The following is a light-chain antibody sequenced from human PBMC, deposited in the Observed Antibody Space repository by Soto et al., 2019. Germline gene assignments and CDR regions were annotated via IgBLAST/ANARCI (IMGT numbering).Light chain of an antibody. V-gene: IGKV1-39*01. Sequence: DIQMTQSPSSLSASVGDRVTITCRASQTIINYLSWFQQKPGKAPNLLIYAASSLQSGVPSRFSGSGSGTDFTLTISSLQPEDFATYSCQQSYNIPRTFGQGTKVDIK. J-gene: IGKJ1*01. CDR2: AAS. CDR1: QTIINY. CDR3: QQSYNIPRT.